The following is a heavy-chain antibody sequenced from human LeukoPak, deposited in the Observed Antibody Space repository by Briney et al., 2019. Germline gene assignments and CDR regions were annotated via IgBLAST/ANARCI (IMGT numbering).Heavy chain of an antibody. V-gene: IGHV3-72*01. D-gene: IGHD3-10*01. CDR2: IRKKVNSYTT. J-gene: IGHJ4*02. CDR1: GFTFSDHY. CDR3: TTQRSRITMVRGVIRSDH. Sequence: GGSLRLSCAASGFTFSDHYMDWVRQAPGKGLEWVGRIRKKVNSYTTEYAASVKGRFTISRDDSKNSLYLQMNSLKMEDTAVYYCTTQRSRITMVRGVIRSDHWGQGTLVTVSS.